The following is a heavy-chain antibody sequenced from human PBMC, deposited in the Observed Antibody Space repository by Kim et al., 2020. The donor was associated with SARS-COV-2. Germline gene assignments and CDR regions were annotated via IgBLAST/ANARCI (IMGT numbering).Heavy chain of an antibody. J-gene: IGHJ4*02. CDR2: INHSGST. D-gene: IGHD6-13*01. CDR1: GGSFSGYY. CDR3: ARVRAAYTRYYFDY. Sequence: SETLSLTCAVYGGSFSGYYWSWIRQPPGKGLEWIGEINHSGSTNYNPSLKSRVTISVDTSKNQFSLKLSSVTAADTAVYYCARVRAAYTRYYFDYWGQGTLVTVSS. V-gene: IGHV4-34*01.